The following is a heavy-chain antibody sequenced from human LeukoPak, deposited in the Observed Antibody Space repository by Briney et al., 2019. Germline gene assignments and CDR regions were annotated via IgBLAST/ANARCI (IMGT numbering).Heavy chain of an antibody. V-gene: IGHV3-33*06. J-gene: IGHJ4*02. CDR3: AKEAGSGWRYFDN. D-gene: IGHD6-19*01. Sequence: GGSLRLSCATSGFTFRTFAMDWVRQAPGKGLEWVAAIWFDGTEGPDKNYADSVRGRFLISRDDSKNTLFLQMNNLRAEDTAVYYCAKEAGSGWRYFDNWGQGTLVSVSS. CDR2: IWFDGTEGPDK. CDR1: GFTFRTFA.